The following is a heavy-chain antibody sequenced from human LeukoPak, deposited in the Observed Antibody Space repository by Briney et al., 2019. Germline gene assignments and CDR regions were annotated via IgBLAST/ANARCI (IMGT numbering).Heavy chain of an antibody. J-gene: IGHJ4*02. CDR2: ISSSSSTI. V-gene: IGHV3-48*01. D-gene: IGHD6-6*01. CDR1: GFTFSSYS. Sequence: GGSLRLSCAASGFTFSSYSMNWVRQAPGKGLEWVSYISSSSSTIYYADSVKGRFTISRDNAKNSLYLQMNSLRAEDTAVYYCAREMRASSSSIDNWGQGTLVTVSS. CDR3: AREMRASSSSIDN.